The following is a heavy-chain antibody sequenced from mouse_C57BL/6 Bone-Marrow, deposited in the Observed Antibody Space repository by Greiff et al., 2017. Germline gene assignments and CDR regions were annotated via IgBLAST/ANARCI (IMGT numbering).Heavy chain of an antibody. CDR1: GYTFTSYW. CDR2: IYPGSGST. CDR3: ARSLRAY. J-gene: IGHJ3*01. V-gene: IGHV1-55*01. Sequence: QVQLQQSGAELVKPGASVKMSCTASGYTFTSYWITWVKQRPGQGLEWIGDIYPGSGSTNYTEKFKSKATLTVDTSSSTAYMQLSSLTSEDSAVYYCARSLRAYWGQGTLVTVSA. D-gene: IGHD1-1*01.